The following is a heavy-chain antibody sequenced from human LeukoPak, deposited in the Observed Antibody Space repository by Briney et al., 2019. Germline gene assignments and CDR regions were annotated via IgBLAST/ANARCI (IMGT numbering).Heavy chain of an antibody. CDR3: ATGRVYYGSEY. CDR2: IYYSGST. V-gene: IGHV4-59*01. Sequence: SETLSLTCTVSGGSMSPYHWGWIRQPPGKGLEWIGYIYYSGSTNYNPSLKSRVTISLDTPNNQFSLKLRSVTTADTAVYYCATGRVYYGSEYWGQGTLVTVSS. D-gene: IGHD3-10*01. CDR1: GGSMSPYH. J-gene: IGHJ4*02.